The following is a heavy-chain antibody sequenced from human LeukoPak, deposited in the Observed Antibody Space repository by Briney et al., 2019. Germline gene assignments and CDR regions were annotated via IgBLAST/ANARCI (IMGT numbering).Heavy chain of an antibody. Sequence: SGGSLRLSCAASGFSFSNYWMSWVRQAPGKGLEWVANIKQDGSEKFYVGSVRGRFTISRDNAKNSLYLQMNSLRAEDTAVYYCARGVLPSAIEWSLDYWGQGTLVTVSS. CDR1: GFSFSNYW. V-gene: IGHV3-7*01. CDR3: ARGVLPSAIEWSLDY. D-gene: IGHD2/OR15-2a*01. J-gene: IGHJ4*02. CDR2: IKQDGSEK.